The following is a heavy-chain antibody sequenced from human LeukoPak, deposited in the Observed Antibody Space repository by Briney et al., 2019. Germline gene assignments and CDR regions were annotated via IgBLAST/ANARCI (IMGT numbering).Heavy chain of an antibody. J-gene: IGHJ3*02. Sequence: SETLSLTCAVYGGSFSGYYWSWIRQPPGKGLEWIGEINHSGSTNYNPSLKSRVTISVDTSKNQFSLKLSSVTAADTAVYYCARDRPWIPMVRGADPAAKNAFDIWGQGTMVTVSS. V-gene: IGHV4-34*01. CDR2: INHSGST. CDR1: GGSFSGYY. CDR3: ARDRPWIPMVRGADPAAKNAFDI. D-gene: IGHD3-10*01.